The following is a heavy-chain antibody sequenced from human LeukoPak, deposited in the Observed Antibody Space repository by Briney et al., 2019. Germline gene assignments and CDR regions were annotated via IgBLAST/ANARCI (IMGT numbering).Heavy chain of an antibody. V-gene: IGHV3-30*01. CDR1: GFTFSSYA. Sequence: GGSLRLSCAASGFTFSSYAMHGVRQAPGKGLEWVAVISYDGSNKYYADSVKGRFTISRANSKNTLYLQMNSLRAQDTAVYCCARDGVPAAIPHYYYYIHVWGKGTTVTVSS. CDR2: ISYDGSNK. J-gene: IGHJ6*03. CDR3: ARDGVPAAIPHYYYYIHV. D-gene: IGHD2-2*02.